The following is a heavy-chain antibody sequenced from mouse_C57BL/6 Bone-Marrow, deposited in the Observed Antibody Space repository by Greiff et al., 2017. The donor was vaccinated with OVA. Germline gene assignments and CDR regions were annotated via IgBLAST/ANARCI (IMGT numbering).Heavy chain of an antibody. CDR1: GYSFTSYY. CDR2: IYPGSGNT. J-gene: IGHJ2*01. D-gene: IGHD3-2*02. CDR3: VDSSGDGDY. V-gene: IGHV1-66*01. Sequence: VQVVESGPELVKPGASVKISCKASGYSFTSYYIHWVKQRPGQGLEWIGWIYPGSGNTKYNEKFKGKATLTADTSSSTAYMQLSSLTSEDSAVYYCVDSSGDGDYWGQGTTLTVSS.